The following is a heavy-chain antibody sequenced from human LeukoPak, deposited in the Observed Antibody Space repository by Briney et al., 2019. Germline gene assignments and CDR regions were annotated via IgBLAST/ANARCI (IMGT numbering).Heavy chain of an antibody. Sequence: GGSLRLSCAASGFTFSNAWMSWVRQAPGKGLEWVGRIRSKTDGGTTDYAAPVKGRFTISRDDSKNTLYLQMNSLKTEDTAVYYCAKEGDYYGSGSYRDGFDIWGQGTRATVSS. CDR3: AKEGDYYGSGSYRDGFDI. CDR2: IRSKTDGGTT. D-gene: IGHD3-10*01. CDR1: GFTFSNAW. V-gene: IGHV3-15*01. J-gene: IGHJ3*02.